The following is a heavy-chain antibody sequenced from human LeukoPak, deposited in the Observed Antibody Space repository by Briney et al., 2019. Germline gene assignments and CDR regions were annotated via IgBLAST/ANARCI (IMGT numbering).Heavy chain of an antibody. J-gene: IGHJ4*02. CDR2: IKQDGSEK. Sequence: GGSLRLSCAASGFTFSSYWMSWVRQAPGKGLEWVANIKQDGSEKYYVDSVKGRFTISRDNAKNSLYLQMNSPRAEDTAVYYCARGPEGYFDLFDYWGQGTLVTVSS. CDR3: ARGPEGYFDLFDY. D-gene: IGHD3-9*01. CDR1: GFTFSSYW. V-gene: IGHV3-7*01.